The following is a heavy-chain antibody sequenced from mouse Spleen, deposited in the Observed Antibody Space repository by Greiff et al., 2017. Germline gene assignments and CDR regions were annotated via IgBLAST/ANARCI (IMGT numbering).Heavy chain of an antibody. V-gene: IGHV5-17*02. CDR3: AREGGNYVGYFDV. CDR1: GFTFSSFG. D-gene: IGHD2-1*01. Sequence: DVKLVESGGGLVQPGGSRKLSCAASGFTFSSFGMHWVRQAPEKGLEWVAYISSGSSTIYYADTVKGRFTISRDNPKNTLFLQMTSLRSEDTAMYYCAREGGNYVGYFDVWGAGTTVTVSS. CDR2: ISSGSSTI. J-gene: IGHJ1*01.